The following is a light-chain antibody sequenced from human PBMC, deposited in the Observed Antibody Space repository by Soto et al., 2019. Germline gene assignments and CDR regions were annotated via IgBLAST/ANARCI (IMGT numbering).Light chain of an antibody. Sequence: EIVMTQSPATLSVSPGARVLLSCRASQSVSSDLAWYHHKPGQAPRLLIYGASTRATGIPARFSGSGFGTEFTLTISSLQSEDFAVYYCQQYNNWPSWTFGQGTKVDI. CDR3: QQYNNWPSWT. CDR1: QSVSSD. J-gene: IGKJ1*01. V-gene: IGKV3-15*01. CDR2: GAS.